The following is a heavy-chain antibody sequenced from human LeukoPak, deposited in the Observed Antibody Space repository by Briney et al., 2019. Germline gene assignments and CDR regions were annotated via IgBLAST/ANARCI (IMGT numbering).Heavy chain of an antibody. Sequence: AASVKVSCKASGYTFTSYYMHWVRQATGQGLEWMGWMNPNSGNTGYAQKFQGRVTMTRNTSISTAYMELSSLRSEDTAVYYCARVCGYYDTWFDPWGQGTLVTVSS. CDR3: ARVCGYYDTWFDP. D-gene: IGHD3-22*01. J-gene: IGHJ5*02. V-gene: IGHV1-8*02. CDR2: MNPNSGNT. CDR1: GYTFTSYY.